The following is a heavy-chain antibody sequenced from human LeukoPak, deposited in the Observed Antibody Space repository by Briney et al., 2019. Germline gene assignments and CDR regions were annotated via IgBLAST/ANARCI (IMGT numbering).Heavy chain of an antibody. Sequence: PGGSLRLSCAASGFTFSSYAMSWVRQAPGKGLEWVSVIYSGGSTYYADSVKGRFTISRDNSKNTLYLQMNSLRAEDTAVYYCARFVEGVATEFDYWGQGTLVTVSS. CDR3: ARFVEGVATEFDY. D-gene: IGHD5-12*01. CDR1: GFTFSSYA. V-gene: IGHV3-66*01. CDR2: IYSGGST. J-gene: IGHJ4*02.